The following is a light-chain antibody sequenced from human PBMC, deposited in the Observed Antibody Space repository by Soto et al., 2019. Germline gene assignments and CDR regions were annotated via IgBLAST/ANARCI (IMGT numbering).Light chain of an antibody. J-gene: IGKJ5*01. CDR3: QQYNNWPTIT. Sequence: EIVLTQSPGNLSLSPGERATLSCGGSQSVTSNYLAWYQQKPGQAPRLVIYGASTRATGIPARFSGSGSGTEFTLTISSLQSDDFSVYYCQQYNNWPTITLGQGTRLEIK. V-gene: IGKV3-15*01. CDR1: QSVTSN. CDR2: GAS.